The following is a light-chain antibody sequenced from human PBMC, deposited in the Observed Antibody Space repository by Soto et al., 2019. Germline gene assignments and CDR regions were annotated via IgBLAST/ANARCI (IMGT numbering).Light chain of an antibody. CDR1: QGISSY. J-gene: IGKJ4*01. Sequence: DIQLTQSPSFLSASVGDRVTMTCRASQGISSYLAWYQQKPGKAPKLLIYAASTLQSGVPSRFSGSGSGTEFTLTISSLQPEDFATYYCQQLNSYPGTFGGGTKVEIK. V-gene: IGKV1-9*01. CDR2: AAS. CDR3: QQLNSYPGT.